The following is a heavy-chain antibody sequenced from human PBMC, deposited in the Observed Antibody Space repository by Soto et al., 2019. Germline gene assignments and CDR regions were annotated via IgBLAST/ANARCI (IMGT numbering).Heavy chain of an antibody. CDR1: GGTFSSYT. J-gene: IGHJ4*02. Sequence: QVQLVQSGAEVKKPGSSVNVSCKASGGTFSSYTISWVRQAPGQGLEWMGRIIPILGIANYAQKFQGRVTITADKSTSTAYMELSSLRSEDTAVYYCARARGIVATTSFDYWGQGTLVTVSS. D-gene: IGHD5-12*01. V-gene: IGHV1-69*02. CDR2: IIPILGIA. CDR3: ARARGIVATTSFDY.